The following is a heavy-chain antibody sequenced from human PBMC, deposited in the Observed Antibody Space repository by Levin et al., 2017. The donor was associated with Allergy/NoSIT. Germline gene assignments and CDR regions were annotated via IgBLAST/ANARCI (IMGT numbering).Heavy chain of an antibody. CDR3: ARDRYYYDSSGYDYYFDY. D-gene: IGHD3-22*01. CDR2: ISYDGSNK. Sequence: GGSLRLSCAASGFTFSSYAMHWVRQAPGKGLEWVAVISYDGSNKYYADSVKGRFTISRDNSKNTLYLQMNSLRAEDTAVYYCARDRYYYDSSGYDYYFDYWGQGTLVTVSS. V-gene: IGHV3-30-3*01. CDR1: GFTFSSYA. J-gene: IGHJ4*02.